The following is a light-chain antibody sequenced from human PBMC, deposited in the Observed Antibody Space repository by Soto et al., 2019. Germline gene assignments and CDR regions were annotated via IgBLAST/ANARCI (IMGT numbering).Light chain of an antibody. J-gene: IGKJ3*01. CDR1: QSVSSSY. Sequence: EIVLTQSPGTLSLSPGERATLSCRASQSVSSSYLAWYQQKPGQAPRLLIYGASSGATGIPDRFSGSGSGTDFTLTISRLEPEDFAVYYCQQYGSSPPMVTFGPGTKVDIK. V-gene: IGKV3-20*01. CDR2: GAS. CDR3: QQYGSSPPMVT.